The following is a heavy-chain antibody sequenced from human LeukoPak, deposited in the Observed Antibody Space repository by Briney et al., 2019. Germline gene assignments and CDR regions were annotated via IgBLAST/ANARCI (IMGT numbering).Heavy chain of an antibody. D-gene: IGHD6-13*01. CDR1: GASISSNNW. CDR3: ARDLAAAGFDY. J-gene: IGHJ4*02. V-gene: IGHV4-4*02. Sequence: SETLSLTCAVSGASISSNNWWSWVRQPPGKGLEWIGEIYHSGSTNYNPSLKSRVTISVDKSKNQFSLKLSSVTAADTAVYYCARDLAAAGFDYWGQGTLVTVSS. CDR2: IYHSGST.